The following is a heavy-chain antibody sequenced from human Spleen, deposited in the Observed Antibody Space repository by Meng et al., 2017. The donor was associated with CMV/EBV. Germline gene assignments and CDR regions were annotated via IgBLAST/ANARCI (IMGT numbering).Heavy chain of an antibody. D-gene: IGHD1-7*01. V-gene: IGHV3-21*01. CDR1: GFTFSSYS. Sequence: EVQLVESGGGLVKPGGSLRLSCAASGFTFSSYSMNWVRQAPGKGLGWVSSISSSSSYIYYADSVKGRFTISRDNAKNSLYLQMNSLRAEDTAVYYCARDPTRYNWNYGWFDPWGQGTLVTVSS. J-gene: IGHJ5*02. CDR3: ARDPTRYNWNYGWFDP. CDR2: ISSSSSYI.